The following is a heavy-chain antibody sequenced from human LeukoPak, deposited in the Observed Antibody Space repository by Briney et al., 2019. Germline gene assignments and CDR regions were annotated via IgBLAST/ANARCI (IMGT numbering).Heavy chain of an antibody. Sequence: GASVKVSCKASGYTVTNYAINWVRQAPGQGLGWMGGIILIFGTANYAQKFQGRVTITADESTSTAYMELSSLISEDTAVYYCARGGELDRFDPWGQGTLVTVSS. CDR3: ARGGELDRFDP. D-gene: IGHD3-10*01. CDR2: IILIFGTA. CDR1: GYTVTNYA. J-gene: IGHJ5*02. V-gene: IGHV1-69*13.